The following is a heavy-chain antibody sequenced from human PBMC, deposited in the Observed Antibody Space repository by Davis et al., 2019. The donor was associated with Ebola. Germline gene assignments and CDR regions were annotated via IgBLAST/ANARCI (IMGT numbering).Heavy chain of an antibody. CDR2: IYYSGST. D-gene: IGHD2-15*01. CDR3: ARESGYCSGGSCYSGYFDY. J-gene: IGHJ4*02. CDR1: GGSISSSSYY. V-gene: IGHV4-39*02. Sequence: MPSETLSLTCTVSGGSISSSSYYWGWIRQPPGKGLEWIGSIYYSGSTYYNPSLKSRVTISVDTSKNQFSLKLSSVTAADTAVYYCARESGYCSGGSCYSGYFDYWGQGTLVTVSS.